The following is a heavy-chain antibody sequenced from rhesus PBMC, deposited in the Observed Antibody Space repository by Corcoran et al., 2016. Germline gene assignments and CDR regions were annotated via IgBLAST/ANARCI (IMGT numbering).Heavy chain of an antibody. CDR2: IYSISGNT. V-gene: IGHV4S7*01. D-gene: IGHD1-1*01. J-gene: IGHJ4*01. CDR1: GCSISGGDG. Sequence: VQLQESGPGLLKPSETLSLTCAVSGCSISGGDGWGWLRQPPGKGLEWIGGIYSISGNTYYNPSLKSRVTISTDTSKTQFSLKLSSVTAADTAVYYCARDSGPMFDYWGQGVLVTVSS. CDR3: ARDSGPMFDY.